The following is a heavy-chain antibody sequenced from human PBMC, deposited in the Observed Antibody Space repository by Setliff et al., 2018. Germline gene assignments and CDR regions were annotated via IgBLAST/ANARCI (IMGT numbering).Heavy chain of an antibody. J-gene: IGHJ6*03. CDR3: AGGQPLVRKYYYYMDV. V-gene: IGHV1-18*01. CDR1: GYTFKTYG. CDR2: ISAYTGKT. D-gene: IGHD3-10*01. Sequence: ASVKVSCKASGYTFKTYGFTWVRQAPGQGLEWMGWISAYTGKTDYAQNFQGRVTMTTDTSTSTGYMELSSLGSEDTAVYYCAGGQPLVRKYYYYMDVWGKGTTVTVSS.